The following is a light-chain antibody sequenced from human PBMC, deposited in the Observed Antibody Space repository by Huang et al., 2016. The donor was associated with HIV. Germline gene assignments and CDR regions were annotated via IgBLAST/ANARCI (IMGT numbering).Light chain of an antibody. CDR2: AAS. Sequence: DIQMTQTPSSLSASPGERVTITCRASQSISTHLNWYQQRPGNSPRILIFAASNLQGGVPSRFSGNGSGTDFTLTISSLQPEDSGTYYCQQSFRTPLTFGQGTKVEVK. V-gene: IGKV1-39*01. CDR1: QSISTH. CDR3: QQSFRTPLT. J-gene: IGKJ1*01.